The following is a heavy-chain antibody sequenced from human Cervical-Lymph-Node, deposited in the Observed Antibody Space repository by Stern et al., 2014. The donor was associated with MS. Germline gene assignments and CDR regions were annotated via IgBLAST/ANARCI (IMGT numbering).Heavy chain of an antibody. Sequence: EVQLVESGGGLVQPGGSLKLSCAASGFTFSASTIHWVRQASANGLDWVGLIRNKAEGYEKVDAESMKVRITIATDKTKKTPQMQINSLTTEATAVYYCTSPVHIDYWGLGTLVTVSS. J-gene: IGHJ4*02. CDR2: IRNKAEGYEK. CDR3: TSPVHIDY. CDR1: GFTFSAST. V-gene: IGHV3-73*01.